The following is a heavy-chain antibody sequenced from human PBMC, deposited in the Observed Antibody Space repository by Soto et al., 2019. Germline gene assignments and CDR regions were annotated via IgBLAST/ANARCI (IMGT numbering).Heavy chain of an antibody. CDR1: GFSLTTSGVG. D-gene: IGHD3-3*01. CDR2: IYWDDDK. V-gene: IGHV2-5*02. J-gene: IGHJ4*02. CDR3: AHRVLRTVFGLVTTTAIYFDF. Sequence: QITLNESGPTVVRPTESLTLTCRFSGFSLTTSGVGVGWIRQSPGKAPEWLALIYWDDDKRYNEALNSRLSITKDTSKTQVLLTVSDLDPTDTAIYYCAHRVLRTVFGLVTTTAIYFDFWGQGTPVAVSS.